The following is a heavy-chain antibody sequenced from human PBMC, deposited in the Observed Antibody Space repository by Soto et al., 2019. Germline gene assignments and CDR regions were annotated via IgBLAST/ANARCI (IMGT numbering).Heavy chain of an antibody. CDR3: ARGEIWFGELLSYNWFDP. CDR2: INPNSGGT. J-gene: IGHJ5*02. V-gene: IGHV1-2*04. CDR1: GYTFTGYY. Sequence: ASVKVSCKASGYTFTGYYMHWVRQAPGQGLEWMGWINPNSGGTNYAQKFQGWVTMTRDTSISTAYMELSRLRSDDTAVYYCARGEIWFGELLSYNWFDPWGHGTLVTVSS. D-gene: IGHD3-10*01.